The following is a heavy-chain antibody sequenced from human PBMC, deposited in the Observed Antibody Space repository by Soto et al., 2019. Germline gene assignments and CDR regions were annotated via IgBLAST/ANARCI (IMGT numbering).Heavy chain of an antibody. CDR3: AREPVPAATYGMDV. D-gene: IGHD2-2*01. CDR1: GGSIGSSNW. J-gene: IGHJ6*02. CDR2: IYHSGST. Sequence: SETLSLTCAVSGGSIGSSNWWSWVRQPPGKGLEWIGEIYHSGSTNYNPSLKSRVTISVDKSKNQFSLKLSSVTAADTAVYYCAREPVPAATYGMDVWGQGTTVTVSS. V-gene: IGHV4-4*02.